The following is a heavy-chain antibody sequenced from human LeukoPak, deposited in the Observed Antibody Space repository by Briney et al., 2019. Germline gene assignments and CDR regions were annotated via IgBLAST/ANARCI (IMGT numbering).Heavy chain of an antibody. CDR2: IYHSGST. J-gene: IGHJ3*02. V-gene: IGHV4-4*02. D-gene: IGHD1-26*01. CDR1: GGSISSSQW. CDR3: ARGSGSYYSGAFNI. Sequence: SGTLSLTCAVSGGSISSSQWWTWVRQPPGKGLEWIGEIYHSGSTNYNPSLKSRVSMSVDKSKNQFSLKLSSVTAADTAVYFCARGSGSYYSGAFNIWGQGTMVTVSS.